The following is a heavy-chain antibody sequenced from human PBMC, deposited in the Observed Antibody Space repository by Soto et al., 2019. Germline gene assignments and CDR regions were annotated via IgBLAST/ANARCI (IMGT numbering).Heavy chain of an antibody. V-gene: IGHV4-59*08. CDR3: ARLNGLQAGDY. J-gene: IGHJ4*02. CDR2: IYYSGST. Sequence: PSETLSLTCTVSCGSISSFYWSWIRQPPGKGLEWIGYIYYSGSTNNNPSLKSRVTISVDTSKNQFSLKLSSVTAADTAVYYYARLNGLQAGDYWGQGTLVTVSS. CDR1: CGSISSFY. D-gene: IGHD4-4*01.